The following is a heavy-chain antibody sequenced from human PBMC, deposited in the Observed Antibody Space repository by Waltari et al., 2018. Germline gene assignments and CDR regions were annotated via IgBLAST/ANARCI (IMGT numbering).Heavy chain of an antibody. CDR2: IYPGNSDT. CDR1: GYRFTRYW. D-gene: IGHD1-26*01. V-gene: IGHV5-51*01. CDR3: ARHKGKWEPASYFDY. Sequence: EVQLVQSGAEVKKPGESLKIYCEGSGYRFTRYWIGWVRQMPGKGLEWMGIIYPGNSDTRYSPSFQGQVTISADKSISTAYLQWSSLKASDTAMYYCARHKGKWEPASYFDYWGQGTLVTVSS. J-gene: IGHJ4*02.